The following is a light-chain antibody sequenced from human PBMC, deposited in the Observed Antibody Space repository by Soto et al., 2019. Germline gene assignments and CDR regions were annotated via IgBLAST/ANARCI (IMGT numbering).Light chain of an antibody. CDR1: QSVSSY. V-gene: IGKV3-11*01. Sequence: EIVLTQSPATLSLSPGERATLSCRASQSVSSYLAWYQQKPGQAPRVLIYDASNRATGIPARFSGSGSGTDFTLTISSQEPEDLAVYYCQQRSNWPSTFGPGTKVDIK. CDR3: QQRSNWPST. CDR2: DAS. J-gene: IGKJ3*01.